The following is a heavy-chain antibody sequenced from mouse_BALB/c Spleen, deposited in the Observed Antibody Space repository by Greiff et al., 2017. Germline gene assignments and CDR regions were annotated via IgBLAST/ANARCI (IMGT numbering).Heavy chain of an antibody. Sequence: EVKLMESGPELVKPGASVKVSCKASGYAFTSYNMYWVKQSHGKSLEWIGYIDPYNGGTSYNQKFKGKATLTVDKSSSTAYMHLNSLTSEDSAVYYCARYLMNYYAMDYWGQGTSVTVSS. CDR1: GYAFTSYN. D-gene: IGHD2-3*01. CDR2: IDPYNGGT. V-gene: IGHV1S135*01. CDR3: ARYLMNYYAMDY. J-gene: IGHJ4*01.